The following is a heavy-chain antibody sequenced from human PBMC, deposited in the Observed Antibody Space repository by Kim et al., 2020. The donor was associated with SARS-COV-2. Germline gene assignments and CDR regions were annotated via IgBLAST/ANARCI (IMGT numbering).Heavy chain of an antibody. J-gene: IGHJ6*02. Sequence: VKGRFTISRDNAKNSLYLQMNSLRDEDTAVYYCASSAVAGLYYYYGMDVWGQGTTVTVSS. V-gene: IGHV3-48*02. CDR3: ASSAVAGLYYYYGMDV. D-gene: IGHD6-19*01.